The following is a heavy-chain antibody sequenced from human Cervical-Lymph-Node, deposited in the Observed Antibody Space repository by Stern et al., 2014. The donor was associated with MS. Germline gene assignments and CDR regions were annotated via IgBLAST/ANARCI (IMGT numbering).Heavy chain of an antibody. J-gene: IGHJ4*02. Sequence: QLVQSGAEVKKPGASVKVSCKASGYTFTSYYIHWVRQAPGQGLEWMGIINPSGGSTSYAQKFQGRVTMTRDTSTSTVYMEQSSLRSEDTAVYYCARGGRYSGSYEGGFDYWGQGTLVTVSS. CDR1: GYTFTSYY. V-gene: IGHV1-46*01. CDR3: ARGGRYSGSYEGGFDY. D-gene: IGHD1-26*01. CDR2: INPSGGST.